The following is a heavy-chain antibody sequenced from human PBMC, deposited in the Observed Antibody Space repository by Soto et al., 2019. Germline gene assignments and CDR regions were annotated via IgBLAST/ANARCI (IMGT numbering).Heavy chain of an antibody. V-gene: IGHV1-18*01. D-gene: IGHD6-19*01. J-gene: IGHJ6*02. CDR2: ISAYNGNT. Sequence: QVQLVQSGAEVKKPGASVKVSCKASGYTFTSYGISWVRQAPGQGLEWMGWISAYNGNTNYAQKRQGRVTMTTDTSTSTAYMELRSLRSDDTAVYYRARDLSIAVAGASYYYGMDVWGQGTTVTVAS. CDR1: GYTFTSYG. CDR3: ARDLSIAVAGASYYYGMDV.